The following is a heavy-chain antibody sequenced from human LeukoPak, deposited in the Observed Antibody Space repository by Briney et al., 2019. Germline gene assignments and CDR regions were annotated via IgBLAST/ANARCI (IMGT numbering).Heavy chain of an antibody. CDR1: RGTFSSYA. CDR3: ARCTHYYYGMDV. V-gene: IGHV1-69*13. CDR2: IIPIFGTA. D-gene: IGHD2-2*01. J-gene: IGHJ6*02. Sequence: SVKVSCKASRGTFSSYAISWVRQAPGQGLEWMGGIIPIFGTANYAQKFQGRVTITADESTSTAYMELSSLRSEDTAVYYCARCTHYYYGMDVWGQGTTVTVSS.